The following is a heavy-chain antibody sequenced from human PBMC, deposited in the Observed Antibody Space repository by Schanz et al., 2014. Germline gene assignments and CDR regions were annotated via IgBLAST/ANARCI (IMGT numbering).Heavy chain of an antibody. Sequence: QLQLQESGPGLVKPSETLSLICSVSGGSINSNSYYWGWIRQPPGKGLEWIGNVFYTGTTYTNPSRRSRLPLSVDTSNNQFPRNLTSVTAADTAVYFCARHGPLAGIPLDYWGRGTLVTVSS. J-gene: IGHJ4*02. D-gene: IGHD6-19*01. V-gene: IGHV4-39*01. CDR3: ARHGPLAGIPLDY. CDR2: VFYTGTT. CDR1: GGSINSNSYY.